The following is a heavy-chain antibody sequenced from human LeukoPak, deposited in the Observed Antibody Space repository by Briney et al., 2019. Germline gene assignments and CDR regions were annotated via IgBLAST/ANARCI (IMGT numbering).Heavy chain of an antibody. CDR3: AKDIACSGGSCYSEDYYYGMDV. V-gene: IGHV3-43*02. J-gene: IGHJ6*02. Sequence: GGALRLSCAASGFTFEDSAMHWVRPAPGKGLEWVSLISGDGGSPYYADSVKGRFTISRDNSKNYLYLQMNSLRTEDTALYYCAKDIACSGGSCYSEDYYYGMDVWGQGTTVTVSS. D-gene: IGHD2-15*01. CDR1: GFTFEDSA. CDR2: ISGDGGSP.